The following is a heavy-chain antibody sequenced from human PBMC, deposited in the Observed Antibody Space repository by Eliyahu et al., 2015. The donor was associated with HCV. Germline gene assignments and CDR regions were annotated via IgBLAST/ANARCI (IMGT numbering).Heavy chain of an antibody. CDR1: GFTFSNSW. Sequence: EMQLVESGGALVQPGGSLRLSCAASGFTFSNSWMAWVRQAPEEGLGWVANIKTDGSEKSYVDSVKGRFTISRDNARNSLYLQMNSLRLEDTAVYYCARDHYFDMDVWGKGTTVTVSS. CDR2: IKTDGSEK. J-gene: IGHJ6*03. CDR3: ARDHYFDMDV. V-gene: IGHV3-7*01.